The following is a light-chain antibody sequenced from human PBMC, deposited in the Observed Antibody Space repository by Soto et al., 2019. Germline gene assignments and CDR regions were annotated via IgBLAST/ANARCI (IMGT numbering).Light chain of an antibody. CDR1: SSDVGSYNL. J-gene: IGLJ2*01. CDR3: CSYAGSSTLV. Sequence: QSALTQPASVSGSPGQSITISCTGTSSDVGSYNLVSWYRQHPGKAPKLMISEVSKRPSGVSNRFSGSKSGNTASLTISGLQAEDEADYYCCSYAGSSTLVFVGGTKLTVL. V-gene: IGLV2-23*02. CDR2: EVS.